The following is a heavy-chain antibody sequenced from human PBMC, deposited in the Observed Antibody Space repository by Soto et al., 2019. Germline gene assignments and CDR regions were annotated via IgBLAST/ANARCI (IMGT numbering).Heavy chain of an antibody. J-gene: IGHJ6*02. CDR3: ARVGHITNYGMAV. CDR1: GGTFSSYP. CDR2: IIPFFGTS. V-gene: IGHV1-69*01. D-gene: IGHD1-26*01. Sequence: QVQLVQSGAEVKKPGSSVKVSCEASGGTFSSYPINWVRQAPGQGLEWMGGIIPFFGTSNYAQKFQGRVTITADASTSTAYMELRSLSSEDTAVHYCARVGHITNYGMAVWGQGTTVTVSS.